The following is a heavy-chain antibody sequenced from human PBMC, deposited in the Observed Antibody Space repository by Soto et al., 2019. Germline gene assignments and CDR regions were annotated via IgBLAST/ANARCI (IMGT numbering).Heavy chain of an antibody. CDR1: GDSITTGSYS. V-gene: IGHV4-30-2*01. CDR3: ARGGALRPNAHVPLDP. J-gene: IGHJ5*02. CDR2: IHVSGYT. D-gene: IGHD2-2*01. Sequence: QLQLQESGSGLVKPSQTLSLTCTVSGDSITTGSYSWSWIRQAPGKGLEGIGNIHVSGYTSFTTSLKGRFSVSVAPYETQFSLNVTSVTAADTAVYYCARGGALRPNAHVPLDPWGQGRLVTVSS.